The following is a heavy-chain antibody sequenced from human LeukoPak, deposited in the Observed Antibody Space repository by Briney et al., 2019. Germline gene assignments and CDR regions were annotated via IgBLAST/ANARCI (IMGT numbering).Heavy chain of an antibody. CDR3: AKARDSSGYYPGAFDI. Sequence: GGSLRLSCAASGFTFDDYAMHWVRQAPGKGLAWVSGISWNSGSIGYADSVKGRFTISRDNAKNSLYLQMNSLRAEDTALYYCAKARDSSGYYPGAFDIWGQGTMVTVSS. V-gene: IGHV3-9*01. J-gene: IGHJ3*02. CDR1: GFTFDDYA. CDR2: ISWNSGSI. D-gene: IGHD3-22*01.